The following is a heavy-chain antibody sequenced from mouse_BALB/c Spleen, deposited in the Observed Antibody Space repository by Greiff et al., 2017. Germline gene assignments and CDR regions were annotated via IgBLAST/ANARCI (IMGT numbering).Heavy chain of an antibody. CDR2: INSNGGST. CDR3: ARDGSSYDYAMDY. CDR1: GFTFSSYY. J-gene: IGHJ4*01. V-gene: IGHV5-6-2*01. Sequence: EVKLVESGGGLVKLGGSLKLSCAASGFTFSSYYMSWVRQTPEKRLELVAAINSNGGSTYYPDTVKGRFTISRDNAKNTLYLQMSSLKSEDTALYYCARDGSSYDYAMDYWGQGTSVTVSS. D-gene: IGHD1-1*01.